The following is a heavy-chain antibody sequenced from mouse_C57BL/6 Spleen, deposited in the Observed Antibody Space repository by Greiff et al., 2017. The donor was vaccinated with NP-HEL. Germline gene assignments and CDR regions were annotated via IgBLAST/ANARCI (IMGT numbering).Heavy chain of an antibody. J-gene: IGHJ1*03. CDR1: GYTFTDYN. D-gene: IGHD3-3*01. V-gene: IGHV1-18*01. Sequence: EVQLKESGPELVKPGASVKIPCKASGYTFTDYNMDWVKQSHGKSLEWIGDINPNNGGTIYNQKFKGKATLTVDKSSSTAYMELRSLTSEDTAVYYCARRDGYWYFDVWGTGTTVTVSS. CDR3: ARRDGYWYFDV. CDR2: INPNNGGT.